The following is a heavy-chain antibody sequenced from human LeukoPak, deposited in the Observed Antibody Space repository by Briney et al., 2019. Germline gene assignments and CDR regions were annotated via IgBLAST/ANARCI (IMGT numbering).Heavy chain of an antibody. Sequence: GESLKISCQGSGYSFSNFWIGWVRQMPGKGLEWMGIIYSGDSDTRYSPSFQGQVIISADRSVNTVYLQWDSLKASDTATYYCARREASANFDYWGQGTLVTVSS. J-gene: IGHJ4*02. D-gene: IGHD2-15*01. V-gene: IGHV5-51*01. CDR2: IYSGDSDT. CDR1: GYSFSNFW. CDR3: ARREASANFDY.